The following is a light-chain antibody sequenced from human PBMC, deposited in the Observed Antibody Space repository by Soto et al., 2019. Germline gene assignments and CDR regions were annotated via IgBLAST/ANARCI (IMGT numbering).Light chain of an antibody. J-gene: IGKJ1*01. CDR3: QQYYSSLWT. CDR1: QSVLYSSNNKNY. Sequence: DIVMTQSPDSLAVSLGERATINCKSSQSVLYSSNNKNYLAWYQQKPGQPPKLLIYWASTRESGVPDRFSGSGSGTDFTLTISSLQAEDVAFYYCQQYYSSLWTFGQGTKVEFK. CDR2: WAS. V-gene: IGKV4-1*01.